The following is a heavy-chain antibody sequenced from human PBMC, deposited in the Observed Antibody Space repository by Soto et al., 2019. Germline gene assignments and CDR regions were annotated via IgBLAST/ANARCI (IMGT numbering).Heavy chain of an antibody. CDR3: ATRPLLPGAP. CDR1: GFNFSSND. V-gene: IGHV3-53*01. J-gene: IGHJ3*01. D-gene: IGHD3-22*01. Sequence: PGGSLRLSCAAAGFNFSSNDMNWVRTAPGKGLEWVSLIYSSGSTSYADSVKGRFTISRDNSKNTLYLQMSSLRAEDTAVYYCATRPLLPGAPWGQGTMVTVSS. CDR2: IYSSGST.